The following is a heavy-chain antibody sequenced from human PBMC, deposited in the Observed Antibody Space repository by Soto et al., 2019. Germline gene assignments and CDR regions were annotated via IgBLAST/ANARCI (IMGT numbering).Heavy chain of an antibody. Sequence: SETLSLTCTVSGASISGFYWSWIRKAAGKGLEWIGRIYATGTTDYNPSLKSRVMMSVDTSKKQFSLKLRSVTAADTAVYYCVRDGTKTLRDWFDPWGQGISVTVSS. CDR1: GASISGFY. J-gene: IGHJ5*02. CDR2: IYATGTT. V-gene: IGHV4-4*07. CDR3: VRDGTKTLRDWFDP. D-gene: IGHD1-1*01.